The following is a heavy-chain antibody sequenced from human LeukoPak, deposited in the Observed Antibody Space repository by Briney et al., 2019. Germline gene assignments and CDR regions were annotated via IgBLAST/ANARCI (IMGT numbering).Heavy chain of an antibody. Sequence: GGSLRLSCAASGFTFRRYWMSWVRQAPGKGLEWVGNINEDESKEYYMDSVKGRFTISRDNAKNLLYLQMNSLRAEDTAVYYCTRDSPGYGAYDFDWGQGTLVTVSS. V-gene: IGHV3-7*04. CDR3: TRDSPGYGAYDFD. J-gene: IGHJ4*02. CDR2: INEDESKE. CDR1: GFTFRRYW. D-gene: IGHD5-12*01.